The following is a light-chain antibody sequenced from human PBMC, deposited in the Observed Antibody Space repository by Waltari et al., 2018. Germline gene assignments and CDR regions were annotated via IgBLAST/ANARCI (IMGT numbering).Light chain of an antibody. CDR3: QQYNNWPQT. Sequence: EIVMTQSPATLSVSPGKRATLSCRASQSVRSNLAWYQQKPGQAPRLLIYGASTRATDTPARFSGSGSGTEFTLTICSLQSEDFAVYYCQQYNNWPQTFGQGTKVEIK. J-gene: IGKJ1*01. CDR1: QSVRSN. CDR2: GAS. V-gene: IGKV3-15*01.